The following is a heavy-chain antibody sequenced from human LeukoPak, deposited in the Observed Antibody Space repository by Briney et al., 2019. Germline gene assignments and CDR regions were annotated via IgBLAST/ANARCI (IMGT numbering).Heavy chain of an antibody. J-gene: IGHJ5*02. V-gene: IGHV4-34*01. Sequence: PSETLSLTCAVYGGSFSGYYWSWIRQPPGKGLEWIGEINHSGSTNYNPSLKSRVTISVDTSKNQFSLKLSSVTAADTAVYYCARVVVSSGWYNWFDPWGQGTLVTVSS. CDR1: GGSFSGYY. CDR3: ARVVVSSGWYNWFDP. CDR2: INHSGST. D-gene: IGHD6-19*01.